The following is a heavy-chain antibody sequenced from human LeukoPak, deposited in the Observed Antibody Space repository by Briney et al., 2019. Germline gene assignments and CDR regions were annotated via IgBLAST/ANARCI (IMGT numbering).Heavy chain of an antibody. Sequence: PGGSLRLSCAASGFIFDDYGMNWVRQVPGKGLEWVSGINWNGGRTHYGNSVKGRFTISRDNAKNSLYLQMNSLRAEDTAVYYCARARELATVGVDYWGQGTLVTVSS. D-gene: IGHD5-24*01. J-gene: IGHJ4*02. CDR3: ARARELATVGVDY. CDR2: INWNGGRT. CDR1: GFIFDDYG. V-gene: IGHV3-20*04.